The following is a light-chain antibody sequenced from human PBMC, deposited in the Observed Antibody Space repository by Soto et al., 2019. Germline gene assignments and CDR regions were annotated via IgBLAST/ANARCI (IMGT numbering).Light chain of an antibody. CDR3: GAWDGSLSAGV. J-gene: IGLJ2*01. CDR2: DNN. Sequence: QSVLTQPPSVSAAAGQQVTISCSGSSSNIGKNYVSWYQQFPGTAPKLLIYDNNKRPSGIPDRFSASKSGTSATLDITGLQTGDEADYYCGAWDGSLSAGVFGGGTKLTVL. CDR1: SSNIGKNY. V-gene: IGLV1-51*01.